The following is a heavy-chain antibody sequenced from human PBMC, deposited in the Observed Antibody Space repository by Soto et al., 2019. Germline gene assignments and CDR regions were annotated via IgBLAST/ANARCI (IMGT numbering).Heavy chain of an antibody. CDR2: INHSGST. J-gene: IGHJ4*02. V-gene: IGHV4-34*01. Sequence: PSETLSLTCVVYGGSFSGYYWSWIRQPPGKGLEWIGEINHSGSTNYNPSLKSRVTISVDTSKNQFSLKLSSVTAADTAVYYCARVFCVVPAATFDYWGQGTLVTVSS. CDR1: GGSFSGYY. CDR3: ARVFCVVPAATFDY. D-gene: IGHD2-2*01.